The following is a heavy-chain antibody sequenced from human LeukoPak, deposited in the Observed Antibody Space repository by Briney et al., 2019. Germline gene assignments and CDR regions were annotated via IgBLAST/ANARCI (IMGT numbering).Heavy chain of an antibody. V-gene: IGHV1-69*05. CDR1: RGTFTNHA. J-gene: IGHJ6*03. CDR2: ITPIFGTP. D-gene: IGHD2-8*01. CDR3: VSTKYYYYYYMDV. Sequence: SVKVSCKPPRGTFTNHAISSVRQAPGQGLEWTGGITPIFGTPKYAQKFQGRLTISTDASTSTAYMELSSLTSEDTAVYYCVSTKYYYYYYMDVWGKGTTVTVSS.